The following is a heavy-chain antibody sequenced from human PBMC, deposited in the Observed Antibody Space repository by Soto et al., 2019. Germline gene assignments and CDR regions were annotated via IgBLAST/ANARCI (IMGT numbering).Heavy chain of an antibody. D-gene: IGHD6-19*01. V-gene: IGHV1-18*01. J-gene: IGHJ6*03. CDR2: ISAYNGNT. Sequence: QVQLVQSGAEVKKPGASVKVSCKASGYTFTSYGISWVRQAPGQGLEWMGWISAYNGNTNYAQKLQGRVTMTADTSTSTAYMERRSLRSDDTAVYYCARDATPAVEQWLVRAGDYYDYMDVWGKGTTVTFSS. CDR3: ARDATPAVEQWLVRAGDYYDYMDV. CDR1: GYTFTSYG.